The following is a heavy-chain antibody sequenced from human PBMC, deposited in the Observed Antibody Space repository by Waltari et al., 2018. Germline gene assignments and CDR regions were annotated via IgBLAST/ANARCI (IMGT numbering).Heavy chain of an antibody. J-gene: IGHJ2*01. CDR3: ARLRGIVVVPAAILDWYFDL. CDR1: GGSISSGGYS. D-gene: IGHD2-2*02. Sequence: QLQLQESGSGLVKPSQTLSLTCAVSGGSISSGGYSWSWIRQPPGKGLEWIGYIYHSGSTYYNPSLKSRVTIAVDRSKNQFSLKLSSVTAADTAVYYCARLRGIVVVPAAILDWYFDLWGRGTLVTVSS. CDR2: IYHSGST. V-gene: IGHV4-30-2*01.